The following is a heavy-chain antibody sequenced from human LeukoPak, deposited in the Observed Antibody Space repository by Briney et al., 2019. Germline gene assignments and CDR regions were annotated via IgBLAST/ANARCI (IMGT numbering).Heavy chain of an antibody. CDR3: ARSFMVRGVIGSLDY. J-gene: IGHJ4*02. CDR2: ISSSGSTI. Sequence: GGSPRLSCAASGFTFSSYEMNWVRQAPGKGLEWVSYISSSGSTIYYADSVKGRFTISRDNAKNSPYLQMNSLRAEDTAVYYCARSFMVRGVIGSLDYWGQGTLVTVSS. D-gene: IGHD3-10*01. V-gene: IGHV3-48*03. CDR1: GFTFSSYE.